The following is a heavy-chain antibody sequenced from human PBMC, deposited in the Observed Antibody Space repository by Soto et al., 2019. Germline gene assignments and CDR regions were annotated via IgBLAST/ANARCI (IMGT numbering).Heavy chain of an antibody. Sequence: GGSLRLSCTAAGVTFGDYAMSWVRQAPGKGLEWVGFIRSKASGGTSEYAASVKGRFTFSRDDSKRIAYLQMNSLKTEDTAVYYCTRDQPITPWGQGTMVTVSS. CDR2: IRSKASGGTS. CDR1: GVTFGDYA. V-gene: IGHV3-49*04. J-gene: IGHJ3*01. D-gene: IGHD3-10*01. CDR3: TRDQPITP.